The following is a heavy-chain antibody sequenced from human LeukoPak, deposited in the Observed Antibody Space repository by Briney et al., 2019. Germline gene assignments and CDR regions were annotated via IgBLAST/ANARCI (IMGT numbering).Heavy chain of an antibody. CDR2: INPSGGST. V-gene: IGHV1-46*01. J-gene: IGHJ5*02. CDR3: ASPFYYYGSGSYYWFDP. CDR1: GYTFTSYY. D-gene: IGHD3-10*01. Sequence: ASVKVSCKASGYTFTSYYMHWVRQAPGQGLEWMGIINPSGGSTSYAQKFQGRVTMTRDTSTSTVYMELSSLRSEDTAVYYCASPFYYYGSGSYYWFDPWGQGTLVTVSS.